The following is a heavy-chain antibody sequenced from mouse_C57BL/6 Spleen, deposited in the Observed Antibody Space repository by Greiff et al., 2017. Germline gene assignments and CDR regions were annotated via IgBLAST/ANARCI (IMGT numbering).Heavy chain of an antibody. CDR1: GYTFTSYW. V-gene: IGHV1-55*01. Sequence: QVQLQQPGAELVKPGASVKLSCKASGYTFTSYWITWVQQRPGHGLEWIGDIYPGSGSTNYNEKFKSKATLTVDTSSSTTYMQLSSLRSENSAVYYCARYYCGSSDGDYFDYWGQGTTLTVSS. CDR2: IYPGSGST. D-gene: IGHD1-1*01. CDR3: ARYYCGSSDGDYFDY. J-gene: IGHJ2*01.